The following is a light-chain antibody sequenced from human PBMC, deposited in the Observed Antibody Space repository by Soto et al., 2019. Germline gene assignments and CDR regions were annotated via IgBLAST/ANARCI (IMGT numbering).Light chain of an antibody. CDR1: QAIGND. V-gene: IGKV1-17*01. J-gene: IGKJ1*01. Sequence: IQMTQSPSSLSASVGDRVTITCRASQAIGNDLGWYQQKPGKAPKRLIYAASSLQSGVPSRFRGTGSGTEFTLPISRLQPDDFETYYCQQYNSYSRTFGQGTKVDIK. CDR3: QQYNSYSRT. CDR2: AAS.